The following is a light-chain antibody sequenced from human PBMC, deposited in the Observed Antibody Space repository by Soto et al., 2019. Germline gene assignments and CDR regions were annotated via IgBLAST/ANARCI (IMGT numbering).Light chain of an antibody. CDR2: KVS. Sequence: DVVMTQSPLSLPVTLGQPASISCRSNQSLVHSDGIAYFSWFQQRPGRSPRRLIYKVSNRDSGVPARFRGSGSGTDVELKISRVEAEDVGVYYYMQGTHWPITFGQGTRLDIK. CDR1: QSLVHSDGIAY. J-gene: IGKJ5*01. V-gene: IGKV2-30*02. CDR3: MQGTHWPIT.